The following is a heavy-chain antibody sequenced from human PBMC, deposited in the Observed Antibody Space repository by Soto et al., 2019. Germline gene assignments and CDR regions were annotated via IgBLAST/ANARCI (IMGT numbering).Heavy chain of an antibody. J-gene: IGHJ4*02. D-gene: IGHD6-19*01. CDR1: GFIFSNYA. V-gene: IGHV3-23*01. CDR2: FTSGGST. CDR3: ARTDKYNSQSSGWANRFDY. Sequence: EVQLLESGGDLVQPGGSRKLSCAASGFIFSNYAMTWVRQAPGKGPEWVSTFTSGGSTYYRDTVKGRFTISRDNSKNTLYLQMNSLRAEDTAVYYCARTDKYNSQSSGWANRFDYWGQGTLVIVSS.